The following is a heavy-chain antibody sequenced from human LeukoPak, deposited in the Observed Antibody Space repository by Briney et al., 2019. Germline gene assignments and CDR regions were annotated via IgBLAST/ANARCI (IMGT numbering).Heavy chain of an antibody. J-gene: IGHJ4*02. V-gene: IGHV1-8*01. CDR2: MNPNSGNT. D-gene: IGHD3-10*01. CDR3: ARDMVRGVISRLGY. Sequence: ASVKVSCKASGYTFTSYDINRVRQATGQGLEWMGWMNPNSGNTGYAQKFQGRVTMTRNTSISTAYMELSSLRSEDTAVYYCARDMVRGVISRLGYWGQGTLVTVSS. CDR1: GYTFTSYD.